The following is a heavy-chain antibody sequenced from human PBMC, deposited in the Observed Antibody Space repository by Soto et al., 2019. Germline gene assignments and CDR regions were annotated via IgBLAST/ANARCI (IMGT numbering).Heavy chain of an antibody. J-gene: IGHJ3*01. CDR1: DSSMSPYY. Sequence: QVQLQESGPRLVKPSETLSLTCSVSDSSMSPYYWTWFRQAPGKGLEWIGHLLYRGTATYNPALQGRVTISLDTSKKQVYLQLSSVIAADTAVYYCAREKDFILGGYAFGYWGPGTLVTVSS. CDR3: AREKDFILGGYAFGY. D-gene: IGHD1-26*01. V-gene: IGHV4-59*01. CDR2: LLYRGTA.